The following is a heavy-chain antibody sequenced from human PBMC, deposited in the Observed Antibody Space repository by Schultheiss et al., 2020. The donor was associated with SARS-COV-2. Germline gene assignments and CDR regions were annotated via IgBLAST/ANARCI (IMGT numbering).Heavy chain of an antibody. Sequence: SETLSLTCTVSGGSFSSYYWSWIRQPPGKGLEWIGYIFYSGSTSSNYNYSGTTNYNPSLKSRVTISVDTSKNQFSLKLSSVTAADTAVYYCARLSRNWKISSVYGDYWGQGTLVTVSS. CDR1: GGSFSSYY. J-gene: IGHJ4*02. D-gene: IGHD1-1*01. CDR3: ARLSRNWKISSVYGDY. V-gene: IGHV4-59*08. CDR2: IFYSGSTSSNYNYSGTT.